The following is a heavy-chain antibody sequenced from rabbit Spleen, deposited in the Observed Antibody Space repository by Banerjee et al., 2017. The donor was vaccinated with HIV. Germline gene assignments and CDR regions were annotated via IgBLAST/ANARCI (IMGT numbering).Heavy chain of an antibody. Sequence: QEQLVESGGDLVKPGGTLTLTCTASGFSFSSYYYICWVRQAPGKGLEWIACIYGGSSGSTYYASWAKGRFTISKTSSTTVTLQLNSLTAADTATYFCARFYNNYYWGGDLWGPGTLVTVS. CDR2: IYGGSSGST. CDR1: GFSFSSYYY. V-gene: IGHV1S45*01. D-gene: IGHD4-1*01. J-gene: IGHJ4*01. CDR3: ARFYNNYYWGGDL.